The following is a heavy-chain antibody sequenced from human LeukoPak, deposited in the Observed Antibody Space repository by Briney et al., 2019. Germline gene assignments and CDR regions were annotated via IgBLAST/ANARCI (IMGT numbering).Heavy chain of an antibody. CDR1: GASVRSHY. V-gene: IGHV4-59*02. CDR3: ASKPIVPASQGHYFDT. CDR2: VFHNGDS. Sequence: PSGTLSLTCTVSGASVRSHYWSWIRQPPGKGLEWIGIVFHNGDSSFAPSLTSRVTMSVDTSKNQFSLNLNSVTAADTAVYYCASKPIVPASQGHYFDTWGQGILVTVSS. J-gene: IGHJ5*02. D-gene: IGHD2-2*01.